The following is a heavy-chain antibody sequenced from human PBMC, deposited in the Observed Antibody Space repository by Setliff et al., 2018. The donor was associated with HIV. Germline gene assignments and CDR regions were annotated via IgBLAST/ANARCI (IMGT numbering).Heavy chain of an antibody. J-gene: IGHJ6*03. CDR3: VREGSVGGRYYYYMNL. CDR1: GLTFDYHV. Sequence: GGSLRLSCAASGLTFDYHVMYWVRQAPGKGLEWVSTISLDSDFIAYADSVKGRFTVARDNANNSLYLQMNSLRPEDSALYYCVREGSVGGRYYYYMNLWGKGTTVTVSS. CDR2: ISLDSDFI. D-gene: IGHD6-19*01. V-gene: IGHV3-9*01.